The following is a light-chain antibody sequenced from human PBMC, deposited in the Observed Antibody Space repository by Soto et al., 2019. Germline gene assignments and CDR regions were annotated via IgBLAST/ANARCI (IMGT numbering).Light chain of an antibody. CDR3: CSYAGTGIV. Sequence: QSVLTQPASVSGSPGQSITISCTRTSSDVGSYNLVSWYQRHPDQAPKLIIYEGSKRPSGVSNRFSGSKSGNTASLTISGLQAEDEAEYYCCSYAGTGIVFGGGTKLTVL. CDR2: EGS. CDR1: SSDVGSYNL. V-gene: IGLV2-23*01. J-gene: IGLJ2*01.